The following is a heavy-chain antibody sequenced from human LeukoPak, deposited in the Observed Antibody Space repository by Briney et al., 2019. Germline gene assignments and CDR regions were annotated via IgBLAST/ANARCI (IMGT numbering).Heavy chain of an antibody. CDR3: ARDSV. CDR2: IYYSGST. CDR1: VGSLSSSSSY. Sequence: PSETLSLTCTVSVGSLSSSSSYWGWIRQPPGKGLEWIGSIYYSGSTYYNPSLKSRVTISVDTSKNQFSLKLSSVTAAHTAVYSCARDSVWGQGTLVTVSS. J-gene: IGHJ4*02. V-gene: IGHV4-39*07. D-gene: IGHD3-10*01.